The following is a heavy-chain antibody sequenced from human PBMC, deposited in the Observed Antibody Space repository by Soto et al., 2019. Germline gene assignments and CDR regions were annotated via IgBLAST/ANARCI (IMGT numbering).Heavy chain of an antibody. V-gene: IGHV5-51*01. Sequence: GESLKISCKGSGYSFTTYWIGWVRQMPGKGLEWMGIIYPYDSDTKYSPSFQGQVTISVDNSITTAYLQWSSLKASDTALYYFARPVSPYSXXYXXXVXGQGTXVTX. CDR3: ARPVSPYSXXYXXXV. CDR1: GYSFTTYW. D-gene: IGHD2-21*01. J-gene: IGHJ6*02. CDR2: IYPYDSDT.